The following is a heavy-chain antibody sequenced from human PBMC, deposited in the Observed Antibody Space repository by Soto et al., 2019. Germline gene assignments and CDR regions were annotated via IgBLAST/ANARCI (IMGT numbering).Heavy chain of an antibody. CDR2: IFWDDDK. Sequence: QITLNESGPTVVRPTETLTLTCRFSGFSLTTSGVGVGWIRHSPGKAPEWLALIFWDDDKRYSASLKSRITITKDTSKNQVALTVSDLDPTDTATYYCAHRVLRTVFGLVTTTAIYFDFWGQGTPVVVSS. D-gene: IGHD3-3*01. J-gene: IGHJ4*02. V-gene: IGHV2-5*02. CDR1: GFSLTTSGVG. CDR3: AHRVLRTVFGLVTTTAIYFDF.